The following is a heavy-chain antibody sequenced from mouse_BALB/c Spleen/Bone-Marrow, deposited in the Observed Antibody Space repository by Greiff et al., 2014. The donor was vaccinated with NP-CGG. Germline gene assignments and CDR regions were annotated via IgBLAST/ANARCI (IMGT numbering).Heavy chain of an antibody. J-gene: IGHJ3*01. CDR3: ASPNAWFAY. V-gene: IGHV2-9*02. CDR2: IWAGGST. Sequence: QVQLKESGPGLVATSQSLSITCTVSGFSLTSYGVHWVRQPPGKGLEWLGIIWAGGSTNYNSALMSRLSISKDNSKSQVFLKMNSLQTDDTAMYYCASPNAWFAYWGQGTLVTVSA. CDR1: GFSLTSYG.